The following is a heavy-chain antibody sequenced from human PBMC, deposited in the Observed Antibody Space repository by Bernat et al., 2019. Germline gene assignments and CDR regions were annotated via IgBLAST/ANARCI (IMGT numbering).Heavy chain of an antibody. CDR3: ARCSSTTSPADY. CDR1: GFTFSSYA. J-gene: IGHJ4*02. D-gene: IGHD2-2*01. CDR2: ISYDGSNK. Sequence: YNTASGFTFSSYAMHWVRQAPGKGLEWVAVISYDGSNKYYADSVKGRFTISRDNSKNTLYLQMNSLRAEDTAVYYCARCSSTTSPADYWGQG. V-gene: IGHV3-30*01.